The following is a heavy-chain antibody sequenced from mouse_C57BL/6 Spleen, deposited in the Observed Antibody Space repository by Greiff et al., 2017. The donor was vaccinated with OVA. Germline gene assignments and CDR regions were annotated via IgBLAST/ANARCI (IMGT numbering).Heavy chain of an antibody. CDR1: GFNIKDDY. J-gene: IGHJ3*01. CDR3: TTGTGFAY. D-gene: IGHD4-1*01. V-gene: IGHV14-4*01. CDR2: IDPENGDT. Sequence: EVQLQQSGAELVRPGASVKLSCTASGFNIKDDYMHWVKQRPEQGLEWIGWIDPENGDTEYASKFQSKATITADTSSNTAYLQLSSLTSEDTAVYYCTTGTGFAYWGQGTLVTVSA.